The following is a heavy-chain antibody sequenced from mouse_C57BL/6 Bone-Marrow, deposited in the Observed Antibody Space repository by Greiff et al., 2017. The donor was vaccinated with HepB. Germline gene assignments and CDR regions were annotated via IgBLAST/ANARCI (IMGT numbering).Heavy chain of an antibody. V-gene: IGHV3-6*01. Sequence: LQESGPGLVKPSQSLSLTCSVTGYSITSGYYWNWIRQFPGNKLEWMGYISYDGSNNYNPSLKNRISITRDTSKNQFFLKLNSVTTEDTATYYCARAYYFDYWGQGTTLTVSS. J-gene: IGHJ2*01. CDR1: GYSITSGYY. CDR3: ARAYYFDY. CDR2: ISYDGSN.